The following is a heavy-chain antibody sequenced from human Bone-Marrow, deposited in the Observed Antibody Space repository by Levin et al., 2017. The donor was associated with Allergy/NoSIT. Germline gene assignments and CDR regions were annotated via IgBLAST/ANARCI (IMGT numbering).Heavy chain of an antibody. CDR2: IKQDGSEK. Sequence: GGSLRLSCAASGFTFSSYWMSWVRQAPGKGLEWVANIKQDGSEKYYVDSVKGRFTISRDNAKNSLYLQVNSLRAEDTAVYYCARHRRLADFDNWGQGTLVTVSS. CDR1: GFTFSSYW. CDR3: ARHRRLADFDN. D-gene: IGHD6-6*01. V-gene: IGHV3-7*01. J-gene: IGHJ4*02.